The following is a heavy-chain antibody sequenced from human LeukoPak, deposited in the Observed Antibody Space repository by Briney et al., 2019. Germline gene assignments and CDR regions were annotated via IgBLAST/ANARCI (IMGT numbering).Heavy chain of an antibody. CDR1: GLAFSTYS. V-gene: IGHV3-21*01. CDR3: ARDLAGPSDY. J-gene: IGHJ4*02. CDR2: ITSSGDNI. D-gene: IGHD6-13*01. Sequence: GGSLRLSCAASGLAFSTYSMKWVRQAPGKGLEWVSYITSSGDNIFYADSVKGRFTISRDNAKSTLYLQMNSLRAEDTAVYYCARDLAGPSDYWGQGTLVTVSS.